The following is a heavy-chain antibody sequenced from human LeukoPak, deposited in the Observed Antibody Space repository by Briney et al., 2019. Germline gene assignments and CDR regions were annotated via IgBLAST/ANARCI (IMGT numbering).Heavy chain of an antibody. D-gene: IGHD7-27*01. CDR2: ISYDGSNK. CDR3: ARVPYVTGTGHFDH. CDR1: GFTFSSYA. Sequence: GGSRRLSCAASGFTFSSYAMHWVRQAPGKGLEWVAVISYDGSNKYYADSVKGRFTISRDNSKNTLYLQMNSLRAEDTAVYYCARVPYVTGTGHFDHWGQGTLVTVSS. V-gene: IGHV3-30*01. J-gene: IGHJ4*02.